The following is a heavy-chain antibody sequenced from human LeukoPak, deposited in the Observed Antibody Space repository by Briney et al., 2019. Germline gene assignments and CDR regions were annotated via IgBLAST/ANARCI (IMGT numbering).Heavy chain of an antibody. CDR1: GGSFSGYY. V-gene: IGHV4-34*01. CDR2: INHSGST. Sequence: SSGTLSLTCAVYGGSFSGYYWSWIRQPPGKGLEWIGEINHSGSTNYNPSLKSRVTISVDTSKNQFSLKLSSVTAADTAVYYCAREPGVRGSFDIWGQGTKVTVSS. CDR3: AREPGVRGSFDI. J-gene: IGHJ3*02. D-gene: IGHD2-8*01.